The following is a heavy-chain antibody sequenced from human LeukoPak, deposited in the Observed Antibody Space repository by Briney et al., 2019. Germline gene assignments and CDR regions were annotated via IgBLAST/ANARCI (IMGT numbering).Heavy chain of an antibody. Sequence: PSETLSLTCTVSGGSISSYYWSWIRQPAGKGLESIGHISTSGSTNYNPSLKSRVTMSVDTSKNQFSLKLSSVTAADTAVYYCAKSPYSSSAFDYWGQGTLVTVSS. D-gene: IGHD6-6*01. CDR2: ISTSGST. CDR1: GGSISSYY. CDR3: AKSPYSSSAFDY. J-gene: IGHJ4*02. V-gene: IGHV4-4*07.